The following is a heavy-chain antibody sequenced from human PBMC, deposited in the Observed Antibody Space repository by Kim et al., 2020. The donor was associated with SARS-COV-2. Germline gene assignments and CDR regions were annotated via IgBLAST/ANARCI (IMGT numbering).Heavy chain of an antibody. V-gene: IGHV4-59*13. D-gene: IGHD6-19*01. CDR2: IYYSGST. Sequence: SETLSLTCTVSGGSISSYYWSWIRQPPGKGLEWIGYIYYSGSTNYNPSLKSRVTISVDTSKTQFSLKLSSVTAADTAVYYCARDERDSSGWANWFDPWGQGTLVTVSS. J-gene: IGHJ5*02. CDR3: ARDERDSSGWANWFDP. CDR1: GGSISSYY.